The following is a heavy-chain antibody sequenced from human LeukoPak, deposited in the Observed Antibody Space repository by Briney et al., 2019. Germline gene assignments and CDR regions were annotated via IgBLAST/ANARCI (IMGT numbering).Heavy chain of an antibody. Sequence: SVKLSCKASGGTFSSYAISWVRQAPGQGLEWMGGIIPIFGTANYAQKFQGRVTITADESTSTAYMELSSLRSEDTAVYYCAITMIVVVITTPDAFDIWGRGTMVTVSS. V-gene: IGHV1-69*01. CDR3: AITMIVVVITTPDAFDI. J-gene: IGHJ3*02. CDR1: GGTFSSYA. CDR2: IIPIFGTA. D-gene: IGHD3-22*01.